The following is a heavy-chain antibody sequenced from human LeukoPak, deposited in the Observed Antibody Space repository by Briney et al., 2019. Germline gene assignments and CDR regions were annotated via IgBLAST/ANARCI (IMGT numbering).Heavy chain of an antibody. J-gene: IGHJ4*02. CDR1: GGSISSSCYY. D-gene: IGHD6-19*01. CDR3: ARPHGYSSGWFTY. CDR2: IYYSGST. V-gene: IGHV4-39*01. Sequence: SETLSLTCTVSGGSISSSCYYWGWIRQPPGKGLEWIGSIYYSGSTYYNPSLKSRVTISVDTSKNQFSLKLSSVTAADTAVYYCARPHGYSSGWFTYWGQGTLVTVSS.